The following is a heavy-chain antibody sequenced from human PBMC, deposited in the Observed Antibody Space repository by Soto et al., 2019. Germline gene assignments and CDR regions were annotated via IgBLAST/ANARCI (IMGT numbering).Heavy chain of an antibody. CDR3: ARDEEDSYDPLGGMDV. V-gene: IGHV3-30-3*01. D-gene: IGHD5-18*01. J-gene: IGHJ6*02. CDR1: GFTFSSYA. CDR2: ISYDGSNK. Sequence: QVQLVESGGGVVQPGRSLRLSCAASGFTFSSYAMHWVRQAPGKGLEWVAVISYDGSNKYYADSVKGRFTISRDNSKNTLYLQMNSLRAEDTAVYYCARDEEDSYDPLGGMDVWGQGTTVTVSS.